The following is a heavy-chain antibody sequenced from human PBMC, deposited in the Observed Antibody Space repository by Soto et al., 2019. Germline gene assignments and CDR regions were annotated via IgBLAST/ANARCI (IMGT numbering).Heavy chain of an antibody. V-gene: IGHV1-3*01. CDR1: GYTFTSYA. CDR2: INAGNSNT. D-gene: IGHD6-13*01. CDR3: ARDQAAATEARLYYYYGMDV. Sequence: GASVKVSCKASGYTFTSYAMNWVRQAPGQRLEWMGWINAGNSNTKYSQKFQGRVTITRDTSASTAYMELSSLRSEDTAVYYCARDQAAATEARLYYYYGMDVWGQGTTVTVSS. J-gene: IGHJ6*02.